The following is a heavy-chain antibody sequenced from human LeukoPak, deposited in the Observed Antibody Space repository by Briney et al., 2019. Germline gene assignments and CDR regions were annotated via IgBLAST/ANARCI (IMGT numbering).Heavy chain of an antibody. CDR1: GFTFSTFA. CDR2: IFPSGGEI. Sequence: GGSLRLSCAASGFTFSTFAMLWVRQPRGKGLEWVSSIFPSGGEIHYADSVRGRFTISRDNSKSTLSLQMNSLRAEDTAVYYCAKDLERWLQSMGFDYWGQGTLVTVSS. V-gene: IGHV3-23*01. D-gene: IGHD5-24*01. J-gene: IGHJ4*02. CDR3: AKDLERWLQSMGFDY.